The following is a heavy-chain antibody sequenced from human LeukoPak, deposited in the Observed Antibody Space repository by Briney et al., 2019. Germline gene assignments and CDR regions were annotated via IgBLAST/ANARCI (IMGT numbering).Heavy chain of an antibody. V-gene: IGHV3-11*01. CDR3: ARGGYGWTFKQ. CDR1: GFSSSDNF. CDR2: INSGGDTI. J-gene: IGHJ4*02. Sequence: PGGSLRLSCTASGFSSSDNFMGWIRQAPGKGLEWVSYINSGGDTIHYLDAVKGRFSISRDNSKRSLYLQMSRLKVDDTAVYYCARGGYGWTFKQWGQGTLVSVSS. D-gene: IGHD5-18*01.